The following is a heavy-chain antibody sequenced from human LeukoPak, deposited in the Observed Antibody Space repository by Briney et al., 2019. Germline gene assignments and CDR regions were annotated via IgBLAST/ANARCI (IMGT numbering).Heavy chain of an antibody. J-gene: IGHJ3*02. V-gene: IGHV3-48*03. CDR2: ISSSGSTI. Sequence: GGSLRLSCAASGFTFSSYEMNWVRQAPGKGLEWVSYISSSGSTIYYADSVKGRFTISRDHAKNSLYLQVNSLRGEDTAFYYCTRASSGWANNAFAIWGEGAMVTVSS. CDR1: GFTFSSYE. D-gene: IGHD6-19*01. CDR3: TRASSGWANNAFAI.